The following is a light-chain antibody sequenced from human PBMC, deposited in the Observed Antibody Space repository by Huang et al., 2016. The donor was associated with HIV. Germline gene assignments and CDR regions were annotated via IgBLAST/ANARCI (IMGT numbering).Light chain of an antibody. Sequence: DIQMTQSPSSLSASLGDKVTITCQASLDINNFLNWYQQKTGKAPKLLISDAADLETGVPSRFSGSRSGTDFTLTVSSLQAEDIGTYYCQQYDTFPLTFGQGTNVEI. CDR1: LDINNF. CDR2: DAA. CDR3: QQYDTFPLT. V-gene: IGKV1-33*01. J-gene: IGKJ1*01.